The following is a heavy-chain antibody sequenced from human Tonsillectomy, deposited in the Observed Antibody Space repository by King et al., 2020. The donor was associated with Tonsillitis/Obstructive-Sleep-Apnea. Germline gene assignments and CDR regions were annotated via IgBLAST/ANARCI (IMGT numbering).Heavy chain of an antibody. D-gene: IGHD2-15*01. CDR1: GFTFGDYA. V-gene: IGHV3-49*05. CDR2: SRSNAYGGPT. J-gene: IGHJ4*02. Sequence: VQLVESGGGLVKPGRSLRLSCTASGFTFGDYAMSLFRQAPGEGLEWVGFSRSNAYGGPTEYAASVKGRFTISRDDSKSIAYLQMNSLKTEDTAVYYCTSCSGGSCYRPYFDYWGQGTLVTVSS. CDR3: TSCSGGSCYRPYFDY.